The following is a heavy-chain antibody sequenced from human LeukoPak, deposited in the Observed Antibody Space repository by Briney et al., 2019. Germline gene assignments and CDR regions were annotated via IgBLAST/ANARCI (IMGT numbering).Heavy chain of an antibody. J-gene: IGHJ3*02. V-gene: IGHV3-7*03. Sequence: PGGSLRLSCAASGFTFSTYWMSWVRQAPGKGLEWVANIKEDGTEQYYVDSVRGRFTISRDKAKSTLYLQMNSLRAEDTAVYYCARLRLTRAFDISGQGTMVTVSS. CDR1: GFTFSTYW. CDR2: IKEDGTEQ. CDR3: ARLRLTRAFDI. D-gene: IGHD5-12*01.